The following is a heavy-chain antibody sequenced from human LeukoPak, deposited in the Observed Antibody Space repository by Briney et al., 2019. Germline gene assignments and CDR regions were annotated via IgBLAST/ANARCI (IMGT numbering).Heavy chain of an antibody. D-gene: IGHD3-10*02. V-gene: IGHV3-21*01. CDR3: ARVGVRGVVLDY. Sequence: PGGSLRLSCAASGFTFSSYSMNWVRQAPGKGLEWVSSISSSSSYIYYADSVKGRFTISRDNAKNSLYLQMNSLRAEDTAVYYCARVGVRGVVLDYWGQGTLVTVSS. J-gene: IGHJ4*02. CDR2: ISSSSSYI. CDR1: GFTFSSYS.